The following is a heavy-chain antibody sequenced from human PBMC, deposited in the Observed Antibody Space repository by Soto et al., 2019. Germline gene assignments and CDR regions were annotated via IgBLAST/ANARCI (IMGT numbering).Heavy chain of an antibody. CDR3: GRDDIGLGIDY. V-gene: IGHV3-74*01. Sequence: PGGSMGLACASCGVTLRSTGMPGVPRVTGKGLVWVSHINNDGSDTTYADSVKGRFTISRDNAKNTLYLQMNSLRAEDTAVYYCGRDDIGLGIDYWGLGTLVTVSS. D-gene: IGHD1-26*01. CDR2: INNDGSDT. J-gene: IGHJ4*02. CDR1: GVTLRSTG.